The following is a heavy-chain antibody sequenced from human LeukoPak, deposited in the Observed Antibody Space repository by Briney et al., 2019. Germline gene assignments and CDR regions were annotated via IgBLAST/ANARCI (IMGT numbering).Heavy chain of an antibody. Sequence: GGSLRLSCAASGFTFSTYNMNWVRQAPGKGLEWVSYISSSSGTIYYADSVKGRVTISRDNAKNSLYLQMNSLRAEDTAVYYCARDFGWLSGFDNWGQGTLVTVSS. CDR2: ISSSSGTI. CDR1: GFTFSTYN. V-gene: IGHV3-48*01. CDR3: ARDFGWLSGFDN. J-gene: IGHJ4*02. D-gene: IGHD3-9*01.